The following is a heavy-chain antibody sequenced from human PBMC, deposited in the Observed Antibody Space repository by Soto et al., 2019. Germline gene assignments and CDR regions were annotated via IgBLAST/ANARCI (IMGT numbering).Heavy chain of an antibody. V-gene: IGHV3-23*01. Sequence: PGGPLRLACAASGLNFRSYAMRLVRQAPGKGLEWVSAISGSGGSTYYEDSVKGRLPISRDNSKNTLYLQMNSLRAEDTAGDYCAKTSKGIAAAGTGYWGQGNRVTVSP. CDR2: ISGSGGST. J-gene: IGHJ4*02. CDR3: AKTSKGIAAAGTGY. D-gene: IGHD6-13*01. CDR1: GLNFRSYA.